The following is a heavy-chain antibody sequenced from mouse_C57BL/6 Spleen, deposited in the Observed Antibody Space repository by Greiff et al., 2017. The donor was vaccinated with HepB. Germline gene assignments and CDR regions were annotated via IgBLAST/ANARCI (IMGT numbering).Heavy chain of an antibody. V-gene: IGHV2-2*01. CDR3: ARNGDGSSYVDAMDY. CDR2: IWSGGST. Sequence: VQLQQSGPGLVQPSQSLSITCTVSGFSLTSYGVHWVRQSPGKGLEWLGVIWSGGSTDYNAAFISRLSISKDNSKSQVFFKMNSLQADDTDIYYCARNGDGSSYVDAMDYWGQGTSVTVSS. CDR1: GFSLTSYG. J-gene: IGHJ4*01. D-gene: IGHD1-1*01.